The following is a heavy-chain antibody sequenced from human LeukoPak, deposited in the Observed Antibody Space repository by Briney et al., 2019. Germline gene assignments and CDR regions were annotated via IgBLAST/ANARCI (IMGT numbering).Heavy chain of an antibody. D-gene: IGHD2-15*01. CDR2: ISCSSSYI. CDR1: GFTFSSYS. CDR3: ARARWAGYCSGGSCYDDY. J-gene: IGHJ4*02. V-gene: IGHV3-21*01. Sequence: GGSLRLSCAASGFTFSSYSMNWVRQAPGKGLEWVSSISCSSSYIYYAASVKGRFTISRDNAKNSLYLQMNSLRAEDTAVYYCARARWAGYCSGGSCYDDYWGQGTLVTVSS.